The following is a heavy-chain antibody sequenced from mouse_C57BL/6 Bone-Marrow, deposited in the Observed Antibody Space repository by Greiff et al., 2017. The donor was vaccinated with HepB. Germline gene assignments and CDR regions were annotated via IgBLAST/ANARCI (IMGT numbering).Heavy chain of an antibody. CDR1: GFTFSDYY. CDR2: ISNGGGST. Sequence: EVQLVESGGGLVQPGGSLKLSCAASGFTFSDYYMYWVRQTPEKRLEWVAYISNGGGSTYYPDTVKGRFTISRDNAKNTLYLQMSRLKSEDTAMYYCARQNYYGSSYDWYFDVWGTRTTVTVSS. V-gene: IGHV5-12*01. J-gene: IGHJ1*03. D-gene: IGHD1-1*01. CDR3: ARQNYYGSSYDWYFDV.